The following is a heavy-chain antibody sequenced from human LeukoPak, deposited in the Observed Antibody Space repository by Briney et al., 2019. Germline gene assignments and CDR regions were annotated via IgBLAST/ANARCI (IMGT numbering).Heavy chain of an antibody. CDR1: GFTFSSYW. CDR3: ARRRYSGSSQHFDY. Sequence: GGSLRLSCAASGFTFSSYWMSWVRQAPGKGLERVANIKQDGSEKYYVDSVKGRFTISRDNAKNSLYLQMNSLRAEDRAVYYCARRRYSGSSQHFDYWGQGTLVTVSS. V-gene: IGHV3-7*01. J-gene: IGHJ4*02. CDR2: IKQDGSEK. D-gene: IGHD1-26*01.